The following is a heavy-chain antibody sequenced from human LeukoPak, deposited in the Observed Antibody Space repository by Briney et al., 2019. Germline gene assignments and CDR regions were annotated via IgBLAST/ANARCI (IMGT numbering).Heavy chain of an antibody. J-gene: IGHJ4*02. Sequence: ASVKVSCKASGYTITGYYMHWVRQAPGQGLEWMGWINTNNNGTNYVQKFQGRVTMNRDTSIHTAYMELSRLRSDDTAVYYCARVGDRIVVPSAMGYWGQGTLVTVSS. CDR2: INTNNNGT. V-gene: IGHV1-2*02. D-gene: IGHD2-2*01. CDR1: GYTITGYY. CDR3: ARVGDRIVVPSAMGY.